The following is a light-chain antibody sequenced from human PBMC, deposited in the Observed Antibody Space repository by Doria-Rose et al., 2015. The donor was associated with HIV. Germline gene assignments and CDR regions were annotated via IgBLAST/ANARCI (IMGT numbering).Light chain of an antibody. V-gene: IGKV3-20*01. J-gene: IGKJ5*01. Sequence: TQSPGTLSLSPGERATLSCRASQRVKSSYLAWYQQKPGQAPRLLIYDASTRATGIQDRFSGSVSGTDFTLTISRLEPEDVAVYYCQQYGTSRGTFGQGTRLEIK. CDR1: QRVKSSY. CDR3: QQYGTSRGT. CDR2: DAS.